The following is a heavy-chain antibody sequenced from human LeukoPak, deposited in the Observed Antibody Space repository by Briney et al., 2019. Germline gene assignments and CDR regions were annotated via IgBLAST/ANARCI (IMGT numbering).Heavy chain of an antibody. D-gene: IGHD1-26*01. J-gene: IGHJ6*03. CDR2: IVVGSGNT. Sequence: GTSVKVSCKASGFTFTSSAMQWVRQARGQRLEWIGWIVVGSGNTNYAQKFQERVTITRDMSTRTAYMELSSLRSEDTAVYYCAASYSHYYYYTDVWGKGTTVTVSS. CDR3: AASYSHYYYYTDV. V-gene: IGHV1-58*02. CDR1: GFTFTSSA.